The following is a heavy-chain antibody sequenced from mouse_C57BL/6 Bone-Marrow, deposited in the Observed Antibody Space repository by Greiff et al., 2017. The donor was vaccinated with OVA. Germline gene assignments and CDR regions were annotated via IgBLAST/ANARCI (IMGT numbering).Heavy chain of an antibody. CDR1: GYTFTSYG. CDR3: APYYYGSSYGYFDV. Sequence: LQESGAELARPGASVKLSCKASGYTFTSYGISWVKQRTGQGLEWIGEIYPRSGNTYYNEKFKGKATLTADKSSSTAYMELRSLTSEDSAVYFCAPYYYGSSYGYFDVWGTGTTVTVSS. D-gene: IGHD1-1*01. J-gene: IGHJ1*03. CDR2: IYPRSGNT. V-gene: IGHV1-81*01.